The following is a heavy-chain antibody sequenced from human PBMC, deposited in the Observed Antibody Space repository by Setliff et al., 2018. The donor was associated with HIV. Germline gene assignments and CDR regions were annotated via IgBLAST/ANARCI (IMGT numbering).Heavy chain of an antibody. Sequence: SVKVSCKASGGTFSTYAVSWVRQAPGHGLEWMGGIIPIFGTPNFAQKFQGRVTITADESTGTAYMELSSLRSEDTAVYYCARGPGAAVYYYYMDVWGTGTTVTVS. CDR3: ARGPGAAVYYYYMDV. D-gene: IGHD1-26*01. V-gene: IGHV1-69*13. CDR1: GGTFSTYA. CDR2: IIPIFGTP. J-gene: IGHJ6*03.